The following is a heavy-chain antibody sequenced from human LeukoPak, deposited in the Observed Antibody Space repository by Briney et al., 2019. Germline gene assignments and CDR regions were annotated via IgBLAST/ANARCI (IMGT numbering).Heavy chain of an antibody. CDR2: ISAYNGNT. CDR1: GYAFTSYG. Sequence: ASVKVSCKASGYAFTSYGISWVRQAPGQGLEWMGWISAYNGNTNYAQKLQGRVTMTTDTSTSTAYMELRSLRSDDTAVYYCAKESGYSSSWYFPDYYYGMDVWGQGTTVTVSS. V-gene: IGHV1-18*01. J-gene: IGHJ6*02. CDR3: AKESGYSSSWYFPDYYYGMDV. D-gene: IGHD6-13*01.